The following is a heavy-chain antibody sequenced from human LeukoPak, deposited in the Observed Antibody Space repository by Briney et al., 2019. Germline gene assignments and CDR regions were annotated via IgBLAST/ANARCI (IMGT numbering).Heavy chain of an antibody. Sequence: SGTLSHTCTVSGGSISSSSDYRGWIRQPPGKGLEWIGSIYYSGSTYYNPSLKSRVTISVDTSKNQFSLKLSSVTAADTAVYYCARQAPGYSYGYVYWGQGTLVTVSS. V-gene: IGHV4-39*01. D-gene: IGHD5-18*01. CDR3: ARQAPGYSYGYVY. J-gene: IGHJ4*02. CDR1: GGSISSSSDY. CDR2: IYYSGST.